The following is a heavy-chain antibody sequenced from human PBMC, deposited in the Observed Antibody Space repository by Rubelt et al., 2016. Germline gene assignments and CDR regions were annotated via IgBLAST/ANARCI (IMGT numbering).Heavy chain of an antibody. CDR3: ARGLMAAPTGYGMDV. Sequence: ASGFVFSSYAMSWVRQAPGKGLEWVSGTSGDGKNKYYADSVRGRFTISRDNSKNTLDLHMDSLRAEDTAVYYCARGLMAAPTGYGMDVWGQGTTVTVSS. CDR2: TSGDGKNK. J-gene: IGHJ6*02. CDR1: GFVFSSYA. V-gene: IGHV3-23*01. D-gene: IGHD2-15*01.